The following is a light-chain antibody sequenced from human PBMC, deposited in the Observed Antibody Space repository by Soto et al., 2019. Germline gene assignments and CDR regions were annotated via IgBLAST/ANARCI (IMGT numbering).Light chain of an antibody. V-gene: IGKV1-9*01. CDR1: QGIGSY. CDR2: AAS. CDR3: QQRSNWPLT. Sequence: DIQLTQSPSFLSASVGDRVSITCRASQGIGSYLAWYQQKPGKAPNLLIYAASTLQSGVPSRFSGSGSGTDFTLTISSLEPEDFAVYYCQQRSNWPLTFGGGTKVDI. J-gene: IGKJ4*01.